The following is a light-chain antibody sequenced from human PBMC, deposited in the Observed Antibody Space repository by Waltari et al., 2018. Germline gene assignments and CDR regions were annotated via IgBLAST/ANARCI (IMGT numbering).Light chain of an antibody. V-gene: IGKV3-20*01. CDR2: GTS. Sequence: RAGQSGPSISLAWEQQKLGQAPRLLIYGTSTRATGIPDRFSGSGSGTDFTLTISRLEPEDFAVYYCQQYDGEVVTFGGGTKVEI. J-gene: IGKJ4*01. CDR1: QSGPSIS. CDR3: QQYDGEVVT.